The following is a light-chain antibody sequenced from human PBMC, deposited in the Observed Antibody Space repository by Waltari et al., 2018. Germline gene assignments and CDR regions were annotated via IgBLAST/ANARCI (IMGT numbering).Light chain of an antibody. CDR2: WAS. CDR1: QSIFDSSNNKSY. Sequence: DIVMTQSPDSLAVSLGERATINCKSSQSIFDSSNNKSYLAWYQQKPGPPPKGPICWASTRESGVPDRFSGSGSGTDFTLTINSLQAEDVAVYYCHQYYGAPLSFGGGTKVEIK. CDR3: HQYYGAPLS. J-gene: IGKJ4*02. V-gene: IGKV4-1*01.